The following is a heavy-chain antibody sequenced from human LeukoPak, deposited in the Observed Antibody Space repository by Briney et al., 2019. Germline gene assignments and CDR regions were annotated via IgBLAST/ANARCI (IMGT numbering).Heavy chain of an antibody. D-gene: IGHD1-1*01. J-gene: IGHJ4*02. Sequence: SETLSLTCTVSGGSISSSSYYWGWIRQPPGKGLEWIGSVYYSGKTNYNPSLKNRVTISVDTSKNQFSLKLRSVTAADTAVFYCARQGYTDFSPRPFDYWGQGTLVTVSS. CDR1: GGSISSSSYY. CDR2: VYYSGKT. CDR3: ARQGYTDFSPRPFDY. V-gene: IGHV4-39*01.